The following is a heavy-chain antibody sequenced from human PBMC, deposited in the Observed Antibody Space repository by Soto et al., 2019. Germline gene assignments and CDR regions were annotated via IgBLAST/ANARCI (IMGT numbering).Heavy chain of an antibody. CDR2: IIPIFGTA. CDR3: AREGDGDNKPGGWFDY. Sequence: QVQLVQSGAEVKKPGSSVKVSCKASGGTFSSYAISWVRQAPGQGLEWLGGIIPIFGTANYAQKFQGRVTITADESTSTAYMELSSLRSEDTAVYYCAREGDGDNKPGGWFDYGGQGTLVTVSS. V-gene: IGHV1-69*01. J-gene: IGHJ4*02. D-gene: IGHD1-1*01. CDR1: GGTFSSYA.